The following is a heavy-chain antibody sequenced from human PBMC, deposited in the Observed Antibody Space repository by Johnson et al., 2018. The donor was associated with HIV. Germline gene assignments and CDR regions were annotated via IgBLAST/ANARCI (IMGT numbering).Heavy chain of an antibody. J-gene: IGHJ3*02. CDR2: ISYDGSNK. D-gene: IGHD1-26*01. Sequence: QMLLVESGGGVVQPGRSLRLSCVASGFTFSSYGIHWVRQAPGKGLEWVAIISYDGSNKYYADSVKGRFTISRDNSKNTLYLQMNSLRAEDTAVYYCARESANSGRYSGAFDIWGQGTMVTVSS. V-gene: IGHV3-30*03. CDR3: ARESANSGRYSGAFDI. CDR1: GFTFSSYG.